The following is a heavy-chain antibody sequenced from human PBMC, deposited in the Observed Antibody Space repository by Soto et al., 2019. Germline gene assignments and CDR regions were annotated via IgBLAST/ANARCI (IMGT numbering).Heavy chain of an antibody. Sequence: AGGSLRLSCAASGFAFYYYNMNWVRQAPGRGLEWVSFISGSGIDIHFTDSVKGRFTISRDNAKTSLYLQMDSLRPEDTATYYCASLYYDYVWGQGTTVTVSS. CDR2: ISGSGIDI. CDR1: GFAFYYYN. J-gene: IGHJ6*02. D-gene: IGHD3-3*01. V-gene: IGHV3-21*01. CDR3: ASLYYDYV.